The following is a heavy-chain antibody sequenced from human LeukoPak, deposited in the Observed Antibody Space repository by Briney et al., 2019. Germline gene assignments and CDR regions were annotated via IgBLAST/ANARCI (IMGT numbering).Heavy chain of an antibody. J-gene: IGHJ4*02. CDR3: ARDLLGYNPFDY. D-gene: IGHD1-14*01. CDR2: IYSGGST. Sequence: GGSLGLSCAASGFTISSRYMSWVRQAPGKGLEWVSVIYSGGSTRYADSVKGRFTISRDNSKNTLYLQMNSLRPEDTAVYYCARDLLGYNPFDYWGQGTLVTVSS. V-gene: IGHV3-66*01. CDR1: GFTISSRY.